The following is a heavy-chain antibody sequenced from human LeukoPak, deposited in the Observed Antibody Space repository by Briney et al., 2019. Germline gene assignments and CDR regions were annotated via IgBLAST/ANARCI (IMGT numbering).Heavy chain of an antibody. CDR3: ASLTGTTDYYYYDVDV. CDR1: GGSFSGYY. D-gene: IGHD1-20*01. Sequence: PSETLSLTCAVYGGSFSGYYWSWIRQPPGKGLEWIGEINHSGSTNYNPSLKSRVTISVDTSKNQFSLKLTSVTAADTAVYYCASLTGTTDYYYYDVDVWGKGTTVTVSS. V-gene: IGHV4-34*01. CDR2: INHSGST. J-gene: IGHJ6*03.